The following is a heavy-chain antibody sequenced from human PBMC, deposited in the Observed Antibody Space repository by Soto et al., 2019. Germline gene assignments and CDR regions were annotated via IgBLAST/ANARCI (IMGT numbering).Heavy chain of an antibody. D-gene: IGHD6-19*01. CDR3: AGRTALAGTCDKWFDP. CDR1: GGSISSSSYY. CDR2: IYYSGST. V-gene: IGHV4-39*01. J-gene: IGHJ5*02. Sequence: SSETLSLTCTVSGGSISSSSYYWGWIRQPPGKGLEWIGSIYYSGSTYYNPSLKSRVTISVDTSKNQFSLKLSSVTAADTAVYYCAGRTALAGTCDKWFDPWGQGTLVTVYS.